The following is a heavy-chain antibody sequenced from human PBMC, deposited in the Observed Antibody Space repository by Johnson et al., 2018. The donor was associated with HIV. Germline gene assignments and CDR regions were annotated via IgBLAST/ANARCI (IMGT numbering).Heavy chain of an antibody. CDR3: ANERAMDSSGWYDGFDI. CDR1: GFTFSSNG. V-gene: IGHV3-30*02. Sequence: QVQLVESGGGVVQPGGSLRLSCVVSGFTFSSNGMHWVRQAPGKGLEWVAFIRFAGSSKDYGDSEKGRFSISRDNSKNTLYLQRNSLRAEDTAVYYCANERAMDSSGWYDGFDIWGQGTMVTVSS. D-gene: IGHD6-19*01. CDR2: IRFAGSSK. J-gene: IGHJ3*02.